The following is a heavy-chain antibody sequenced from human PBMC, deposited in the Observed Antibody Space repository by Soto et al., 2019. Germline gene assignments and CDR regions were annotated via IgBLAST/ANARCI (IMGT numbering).Heavy chain of an antibody. D-gene: IGHD3-22*01. J-gene: IGHJ4*02. CDR2: ISGSGGST. V-gene: IGHV3-23*01. Sequence: GGSLRLSCAASGFTFSSYAMSWVRQAPGKGLEWVSAISGSGGSTYYADSVKGRFTISRDNSKNTLYLQMNSLRAEDTAVYYCTTTYYYDSSGYYSSWGQGTLVTVSS. CDR3: TTTYYYDSSGYYSS. CDR1: GFTFSSYA.